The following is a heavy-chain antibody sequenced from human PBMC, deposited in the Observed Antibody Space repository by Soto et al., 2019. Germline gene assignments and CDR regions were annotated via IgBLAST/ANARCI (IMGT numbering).Heavy chain of an antibody. CDR2: IYYSGST. CDR3: ARQQRGNDFWSGYYGLYYYYYGMDV. Sequence: SETLSLTCTVSGGSISSSSYYWGWIRQPPGKGLEWIGSIYYSGSTYYNPSLKSRVTISVDTSKNQFSLKLSSVTAADTAVYYCARQQRGNDFWSGYYGLYYYYYGMDVWGQGTTVTVPS. V-gene: IGHV4-39*01. J-gene: IGHJ6*02. CDR1: GGSISSSSYY. D-gene: IGHD3-3*01.